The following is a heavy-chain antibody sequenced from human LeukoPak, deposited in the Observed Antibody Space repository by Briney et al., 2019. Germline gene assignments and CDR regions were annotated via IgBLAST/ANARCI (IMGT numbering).Heavy chain of an antibody. D-gene: IGHD2-2*02. V-gene: IGHV1-18*01. CDR3: ARADCTSTSCYNNFDY. CDR1: GYTFTTYG. J-gene: IGHJ4*02. Sequence: ASVKVSCKASGYTFTTYGISWVRQAPGQGLEWMGWISGKNGNTNYAQKLQGRATMTTDTSTSTAYMELRSLRSDDTAVYYCARADCTSTSCYNNFDYWGQGTLATVSS. CDR2: ISGKNGNT.